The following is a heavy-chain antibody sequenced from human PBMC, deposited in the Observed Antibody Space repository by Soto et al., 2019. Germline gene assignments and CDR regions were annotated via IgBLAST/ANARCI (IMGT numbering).Heavy chain of an antibody. CDR2: IYYSGST. J-gene: IGHJ4*02. V-gene: IGHV4-30-4*01. CDR1: GGSISSGDYY. CDR3: ARHVLLWFGESPYYFDY. D-gene: IGHD3-10*01. Sequence: SETLSLTCTVSGGSISSGDYYWSWIRQPPGKGLEWIGYIYYSGSTYYNPSLKSRVTISVDTSKNQFSLKLSSVTAADTAVYYCARHVLLWFGESPYYFDYWGRGTLVTVSS.